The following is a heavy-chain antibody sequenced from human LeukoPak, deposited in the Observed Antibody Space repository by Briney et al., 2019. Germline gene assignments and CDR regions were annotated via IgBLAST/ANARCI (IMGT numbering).Heavy chain of an antibody. Sequence: GESLKISCKGSGYSFTSYWIGWVRQMPRKGLEWMGIIYPGDSDTRYSPSFQGQVTILADKSISTAYLQWSSLKASDTAMYYCARHEHAMVRGVDFDYWGQGTLVTVSS. CDR2: IYPGDSDT. CDR1: GYSFTSYW. D-gene: IGHD3-10*01. J-gene: IGHJ4*02. CDR3: ARHEHAMVRGVDFDY. V-gene: IGHV5-51*01.